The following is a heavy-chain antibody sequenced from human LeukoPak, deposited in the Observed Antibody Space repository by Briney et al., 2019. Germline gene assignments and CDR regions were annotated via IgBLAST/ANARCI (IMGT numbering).Heavy chain of an antibody. Sequence: GGSLRLSCAASGFTFSSYSMNWVRQAPGKGLEWVSSISSSSSYIYYADSVKGRFTISRDNAKNSLFLQMNSLRAEDTAVYYCARVGYYHYYMDVWGKGTTVTVSS. CDR2: ISSSSSYI. V-gene: IGHV3-21*01. J-gene: IGHJ6*03. CDR3: ARVGYYHYYMDV. CDR1: GFTFSSYS.